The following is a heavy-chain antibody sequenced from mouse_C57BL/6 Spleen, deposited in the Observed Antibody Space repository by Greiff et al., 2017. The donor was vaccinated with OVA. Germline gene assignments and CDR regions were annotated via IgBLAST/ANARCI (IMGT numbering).Heavy chain of an antibody. CDR2: IDPETGGT. Sequence: VKLMESGAELVRPGASVTLSCKASGYTFTDYEMHWVKQTPVHGLEWIGAIDPETGGTAYNQKFKGKAILTADKSSSTAYMELRSLTSEDSAVYYCTRPNWSFAYWGQGTLVTVSA. CDR3: TRPNWSFAY. J-gene: IGHJ3*01. D-gene: IGHD4-1*01. V-gene: IGHV1-15*01. CDR1: GYTFTDYE.